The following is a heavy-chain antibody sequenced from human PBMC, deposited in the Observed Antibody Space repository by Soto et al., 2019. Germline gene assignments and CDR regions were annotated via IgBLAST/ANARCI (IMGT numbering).Heavy chain of an antibody. Sequence: VQPVQSGAEVKKPGSSVKVSSKASGGTFSSYAISWVRQAPGQGLEWMGGIIPIFGTANYAQKFQGRVTITADESTSTAYMELSSLRSEDTAVYYCARGFRGSYYFSGFDYWGQGTLVTVSS. CDR1: GGTFSSYA. J-gene: IGHJ4*02. D-gene: IGHD1-26*01. CDR2: IIPIFGTA. V-gene: IGHV1-69*01. CDR3: ARGFRGSYYFSGFDY.